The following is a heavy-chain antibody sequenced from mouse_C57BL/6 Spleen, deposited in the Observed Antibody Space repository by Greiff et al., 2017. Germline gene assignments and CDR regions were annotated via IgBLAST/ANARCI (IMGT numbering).Heavy chain of an antibody. J-gene: IGHJ4*01. CDR1: GYAFSSSW. V-gene: IGHV1-82*01. Sequence: QVQLKQSGPELVKPGASVKISCKASGYAFSSSWMNWVKQRPGKGLEWIGRIYPGDGDTNYNGKFKGKATLTADKSSSTAYMQLSSLTSEDSAVYFCARSRDSAAMDYWGQGTSVTVSS. CDR2: IYPGDGDT. CDR3: ARSRDSAAMDY.